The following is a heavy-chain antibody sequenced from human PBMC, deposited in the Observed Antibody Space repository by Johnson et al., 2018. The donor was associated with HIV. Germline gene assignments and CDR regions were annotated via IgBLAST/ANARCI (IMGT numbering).Heavy chain of an antibody. V-gene: IGHV3-11*04. CDR3: AREGPYWAFDI. D-gene: IGHD2-15*01. Sequence: QVQLVESGGALVKPGGSLRLSCVASGFVFSDSHMSWIRQAPGKGLEWISYVSRSGSTIYHADSVKGRLIISRDNAKNSLYLQMSSLRAEDTAVYYCAREGPYWAFDIWGQGTMVTVSS. CDR1: GFVFSDSH. J-gene: IGHJ3*02. CDR2: VSRSGSTI.